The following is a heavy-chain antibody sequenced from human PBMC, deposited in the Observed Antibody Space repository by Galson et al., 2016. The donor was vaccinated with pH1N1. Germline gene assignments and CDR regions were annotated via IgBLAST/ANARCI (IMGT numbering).Heavy chain of an antibody. CDR1: CFLFGAPS. CDR2: FCVLVRA. V-gene: IGHV3-53*04. J-gene: IGHJ5*02. CDR3: VRGIEGTGVVVRGGFDL. Sequence: ALSFSFSGSCFLFGAPSMPWVRPAPGGGLVWFSVFCVLVRASSLVSVPGYFTKPRHSSRNTVYLQMNSLRPDDTAVYYCVRGIEGTGVVVRGGFDLWGQRTLVTVTS. D-gene: IGHD6-19*01.